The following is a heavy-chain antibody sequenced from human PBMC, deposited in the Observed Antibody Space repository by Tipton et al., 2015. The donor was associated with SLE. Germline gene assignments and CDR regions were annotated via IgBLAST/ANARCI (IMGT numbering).Heavy chain of an antibody. CDR1: GGSISSYY. CDR2: INHSGSA. D-gene: IGHD3-3*01. V-gene: IGHV4-34*01. CDR3: ARLQYIFAGMDV. Sequence: TLSLTCTVSGGSISSYYWSWIRQPPGKGLEWIGEINHSGSANYNPSLKSRVTISVDTSKNQFSLQLSSATAADTAVYYCARLQYIFAGMDVWGKGTTVTVSS. J-gene: IGHJ6*04.